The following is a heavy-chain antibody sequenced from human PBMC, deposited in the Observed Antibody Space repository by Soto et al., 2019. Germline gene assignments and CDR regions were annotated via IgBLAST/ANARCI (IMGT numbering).Heavy chain of an antibody. J-gene: IGHJ4*02. CDR2: VNPDRGNT. Sequence: QVQLVQSGAEVNKPGALVKVACKASGYTFTSYDSNWVRLAAGQGPEWMGWVNPDRGNTGYAQKSQGSVPTPRNTSISTAYMELSSLRTDDTAEHDRAKGPTVSYCSGGSCYQFIAFFDYWGQGPMVTVSS. CDR1: GYTFTSYD. D-gene: IGHD2-15*01. CDR3: AKGPTVSYCSGGSCYQFIAFFDY. V-gene: IGHV1-8*01.